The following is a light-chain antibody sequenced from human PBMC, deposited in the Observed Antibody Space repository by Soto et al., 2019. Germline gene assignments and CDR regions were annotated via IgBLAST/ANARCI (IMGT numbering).Light chain of an antibody. CDR2: GAS. CDR3: QQYDNSPIT. CDR1: QSISSSF. J-gene: IGKJ5*01. Sequence: EIVLTQSPATLSLPPGERATLSCRASQSISSSFLAWYQQKPGQAPRLLIYGASSRATGIPDRFSGTGSETDFTLTISRLEPEDFAVYYCQQYDNSPITFGQGTRLEIK. V-gene: IGKV3-20*01.